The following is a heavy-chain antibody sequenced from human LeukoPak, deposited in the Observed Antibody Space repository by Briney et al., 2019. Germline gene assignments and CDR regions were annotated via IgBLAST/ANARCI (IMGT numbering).Heavy chain of an antibody. V-gene: IGHV3-11*01. Sequence: GGSLRLSCAASGFTFSDYYMSWIRQAPGKGLEWVSYISSSGSTIYYADPVKGRFTISRDNAKNSLYLQMNSLRAEDTAVYYCARVSPIAVAGPTLFDYWGQGTLVTVSS. CDR1: GFTFSDYY. CDR3: ARVSPIAVAGPTLFDY. CDR2: ISSSGSTI. D-gene: IGHD6-19*01. J-gene: IGHJ4*02.